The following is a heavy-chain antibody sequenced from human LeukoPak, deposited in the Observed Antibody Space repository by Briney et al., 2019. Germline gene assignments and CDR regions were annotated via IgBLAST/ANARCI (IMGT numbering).Heavy chain of an antibody. CDR3: ARGPHYGGNSGATDFDY. CDR2: MNPNSGNT. Sequence: GASVKVSCKASGGTFSSYDINWVRQATGQGLEWMGWMNPNSGNTGYAQKFQGRVTMTRNTSISTAYMELSSLRSEDTAVYYCARGPHYGGNSGATDFDYWGQGTLVTVSS. V-gene: IGHV1-8*02. D-gene: IGHD4-23*01. J-gene: IGHJ4*02. CDR1: GGTFSSYD.